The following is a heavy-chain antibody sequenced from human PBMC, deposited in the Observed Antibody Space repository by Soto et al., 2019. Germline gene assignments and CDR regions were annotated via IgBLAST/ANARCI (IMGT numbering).Heavy chain of an antibody. Sequence: GESLKISCQVSGYNFGTYNIAWVRQMPGKGLEWMGIIFPPDSETRYSPSFQGQVTFSVDGSMNTAYLQWDSLEASDTAIYFCARLTYCGTECYFDYWGQGTLVTVS. CDR3: ARLTYCGTECYFDY. J-gene: IGHJ4*02. CDR1: GYNFGTYN. CDR2: IFPPDSET. V-gene: IGHV5-51*01. D-gene: IGHD2-21*01.